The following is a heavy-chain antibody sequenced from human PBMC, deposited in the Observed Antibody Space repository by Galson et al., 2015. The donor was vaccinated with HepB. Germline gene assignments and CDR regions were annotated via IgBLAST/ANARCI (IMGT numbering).Heavy chain of an antibody. CDR3: AKDAPSGYSSSWPLHYYYYGMDV. J-gene: IGHJ6*02. D-gene: IGHD6-13*01. CDR1: GFTFSTYW. V-gene: IGHV3-74*01. Sequence: SLRLSCAASGFTFSTYWMHWVRQAPGKGLVWVSRLNSDGSSTAYADSVKGRFTISRDNAKNTVYLQMNSLRAEDTAVYYCAKDAPSGYSSSWPLHYYYYGMDVWGQGTTVTVSS. CDR2: LNSDGSST.